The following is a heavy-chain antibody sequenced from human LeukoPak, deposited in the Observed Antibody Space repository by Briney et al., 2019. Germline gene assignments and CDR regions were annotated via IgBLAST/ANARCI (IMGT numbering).Heavy chain of an antibody. D-gene: IGHD5-24*01. Sequence: PGGSLRLSCAASGFTFSSYWMHWVRQAPGKGLVWVSRINSDGSSTYYADSVKGRFTISRDNSKNTLYLQMNSLRAEDTAVYYCAKGRVVATITYDYWGQGTLVTVSS. V-gene: IGHV3-74*01. J-gene: IGHJ4*02. CDR2: INSDGSST. CDR3: AKGRVVATITYDY. CDR1: GFTFSSYW.